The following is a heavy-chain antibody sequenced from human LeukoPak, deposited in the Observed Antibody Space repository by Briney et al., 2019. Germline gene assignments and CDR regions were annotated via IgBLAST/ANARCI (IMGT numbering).Heavy chain of an antibody. Sequence: PSGTLSLTCDVSGGSISNGNWWSWVRQPPRKGLEWIGEIYRTGRTNYNPSLKSRVTISVDTSKNQFSLKLSSVTAADTAVYYCARSGAASRLYYFDYWGQGTLVTVSS. CDR1: GGSISNGNW. V-gene: IGHV4-4*02. D-gene: IGHD6-13*01. CDR2: IYRTGRT. CDR3: ARSGAASRLYYFDY. J-gene: IGHJ4*02.